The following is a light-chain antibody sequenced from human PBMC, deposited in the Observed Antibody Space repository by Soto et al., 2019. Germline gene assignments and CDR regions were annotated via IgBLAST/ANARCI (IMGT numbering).Light chain of an antibody. Sequence: IVLTQSPGTLSLSPGERATLSCRASQSVTTQLAWYQQKPGQAPRLIIHGASSRATGVPDRITGSGSGTDFTLTISSLEPEDFAVYYCQQHAHWPLTFGGGTKVDIK. CDR1: QSVTTQ. CDR2: GAS. CDR3: QQHAHWPLT. J-gene: IGKJ4*01. V-gene: IGKV3-11*01.